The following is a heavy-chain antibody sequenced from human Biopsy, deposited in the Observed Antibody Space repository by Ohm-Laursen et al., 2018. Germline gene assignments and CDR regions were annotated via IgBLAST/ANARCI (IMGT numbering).Heavy chain of an antibody. J-gene: IGHJ3*02. CDR2: INPSHGST. Sequence: ASVKVSCNASGYTLSRYYIHWVCQAPAQGLQWMGLINPSHGSTGSAQKFEGRFPMTRDTSTDTFYMELISLRTEDTAIYYCAKATLDYCNNYGYGDDAFDIWGQGTMVTVSS. CDR3: AKATLDYCNNYGYGDDAFDI. D-gene: IGHD2/OR15-2a*01. CDR1: GYTLSRYY. V-gene: IGHV1-46*01.